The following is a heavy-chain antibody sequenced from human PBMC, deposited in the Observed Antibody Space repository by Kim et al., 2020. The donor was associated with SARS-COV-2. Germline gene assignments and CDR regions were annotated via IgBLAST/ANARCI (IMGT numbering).Heavy chain of an antibody. Sequence: GGSLRLSCAASGLTFTNAWMGWVRQAPGKGLEWVGRIKSNTDGGTTDYAAPVKGRFTISRDDSRKILYLQMNSLKTEDTALYYCTTGGRPVGAIPFDHWG. CDR2: IKSNTDGGTT. J-gene: IGHJ4*01. CDR1: GLTFTNAW. V-gene: IGHV3-15*01. CDR3: TTGGRPVGAIPFDH. D-gene: IGHD1-26*01.